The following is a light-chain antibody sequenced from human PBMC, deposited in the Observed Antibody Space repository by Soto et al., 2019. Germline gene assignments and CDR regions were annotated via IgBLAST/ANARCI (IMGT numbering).Light chain of an antibody. V-gene: IGKV3-20*01. CDR3: QQYSTLPHT. J-gene: IGKJ2*01. CDR2: GIS. Sequence: ENVLTQSPGTLSFSPGERTTLSCRASQTVTNSCFAWYQQKPGQPPRLLIHGISSRATGIPARFSGSGSGTDFTLTISRLEPEDFVVYYCQQYSTLPHTFGRGTKLEI. CDR1: QTVTNSC.